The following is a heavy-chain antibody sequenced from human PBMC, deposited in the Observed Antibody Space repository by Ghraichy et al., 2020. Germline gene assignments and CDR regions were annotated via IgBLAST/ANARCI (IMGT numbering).Heavy chain of an antibody. CDR1: GYSFTNYW. Sequence: GESLNISCKASGYSFTNYWIGWVRQMPGKGLEWMGFIYPGDSDTRYSPSFQGQVTISADESISTAYLQWSSLKASDTAMYYCARQIYYDSSGDYYWYFDLWGLGTLVTVSS. CDR3: ARQIYYDSSGDYYWYFDL. D-gene: IGHD3-22*01. J-gene: IGHJ2*01. V-gene: IGHV5-51*01. CDR2: IYPGDSDT.